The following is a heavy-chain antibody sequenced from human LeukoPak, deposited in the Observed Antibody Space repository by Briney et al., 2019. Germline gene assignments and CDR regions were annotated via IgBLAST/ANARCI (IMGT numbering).Heavy chain of an antibody. V-gene: IGHV3-33*01. Sequence: PGRSLRLSCAASGFTFSSYGMHWVRQAPGKGLEWVAVIWYDGSNKYYADSVKGRFTISRDNSKNTLYLQMNSLRAEDTAVYYCAMLIVGATTVRDAFDIWGQGTMVTVSS. D-gene: IGHD1-26*01. CDR2: IWYDGSNK. CDR3: AMLIVGATTVRDAFDI. J-gene: IGHJ3*02. CDR1: GFTFSSYG.